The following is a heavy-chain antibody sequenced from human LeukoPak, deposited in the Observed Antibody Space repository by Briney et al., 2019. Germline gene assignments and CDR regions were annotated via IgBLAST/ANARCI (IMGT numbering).Heavy chain of an antibody. D-gene: IGHD3-22*01. CDR1: GGSLSSSSYY. CDR3: ASAYYYDSSGYPDAFDI. CDR2: TYYSGST. J-gene: IGHJ3*02. Sequence: SETLSLTCTVSGGSLSSSSYYWGWIRQPPGKGLEWIGSTYYSGSTYYNPSLKSRVSISVDTSKNQFSLKLRSVTAADTAVYYCASAYYYDSSGYPDAFDIWGQGTMVTVSS. V-gene: IGHV4-39*01.